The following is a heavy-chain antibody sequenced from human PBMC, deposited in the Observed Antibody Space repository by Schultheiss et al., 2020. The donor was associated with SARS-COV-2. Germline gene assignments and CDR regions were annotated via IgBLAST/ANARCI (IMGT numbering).Heavy chain of an antibody. CDR1: GFTFSSYS. CDR3: ARGSTSWNYYGMDV. CDR2: ISSSSSYI. Sequence: GGSLRLSCAASGFTFSSYSMNWVRQAPGKGLEWVSSISSSSSYIYYADSVKGRFTIPRDNAKNSLYLQMNSLRAEDTAVYYCARGSTSWNYYGMDVWGQGTTVTGSS. J-gene: IGHJ6*02. V-gene: IGHV3-21*01. D-gene: IGHD2-2*01.